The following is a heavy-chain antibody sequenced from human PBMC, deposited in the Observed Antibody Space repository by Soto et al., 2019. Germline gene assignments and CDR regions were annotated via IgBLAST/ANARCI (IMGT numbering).Heavy chain of an antibody. CDR3: ARTYYYDSSTYYVNY. V-gene: IGHV4-34*01. Sequence: QVQLQQWGAGLLKPSETLSLTCAVYGGSFSGYFWTWIRQPPGKGLEWKGLEWIGEINHTGSTNYNPALKSRGTITVDTSKNQFSRKLSSVTAADTAVYYCARTYYYDSSTYYVNYWGQGTLVSVSS. CDR1: GGSFSGYF. D-gene: IGHD3-22*01. J-gene: IGHJ4*02. CDR2: INHTGST.